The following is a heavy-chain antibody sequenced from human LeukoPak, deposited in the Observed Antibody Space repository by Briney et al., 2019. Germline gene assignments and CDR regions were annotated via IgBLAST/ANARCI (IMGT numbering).Heavy chain of an antibody. Sequence: GGSLRLSCAASGFTFSSYAMSWVRQAPGKGLEWVSAISGSGGSTYYADSVKGRFTISRDNSKNTLYPQMNSLRAEDTAVYYCAKYYYGSGSYYNVKLYNWFDPWGQGTLVTVSS. CDR3: AKYYYGSGSYYNVKLYNWFDP. V-gene: IGHV3-23*01. J-gene: IGHJ5*02. D-gene: IGHD3-10*01. CDR1: GFTFSSYA. CDR2: ISGSGGST.